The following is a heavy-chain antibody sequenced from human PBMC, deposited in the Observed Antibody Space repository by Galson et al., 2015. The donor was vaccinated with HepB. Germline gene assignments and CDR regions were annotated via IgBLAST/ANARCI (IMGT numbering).Heavy chain of an antibody. V-gene: IGHV1-69*02. CDR1: GGTFSSYT. J-gene: IGHJ6*02. Sequence: SVKVSCKASGGTFSSYTISWVRQAPGQGLEWMGRIIPILGIANYAQKFQGRVTITADKSTSTAYMELSSLRSEDTAVYYCARGMQLGVRGVIPYGMDVWGQGTTVTVSS. CDR3: ARGMQLGVRGVIPYGMDV. CDR2: IIPILGIA. D-gene: IGHD3-10*01.